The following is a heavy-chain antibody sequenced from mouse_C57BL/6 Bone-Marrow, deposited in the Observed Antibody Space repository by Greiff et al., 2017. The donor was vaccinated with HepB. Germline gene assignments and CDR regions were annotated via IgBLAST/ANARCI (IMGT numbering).Heavy chain of an antibody. D-gene: IGHD2-4*01. CDR1: GYTFTSYW. CDR2: IHPNSGST. Sequence: QVQLQQPGAELVKPGASVKLSCKASGYTFTSYWMHWVKQRPGQGLEWIGMIHPNSGSTNYNEKFKSKATLTVDKPSSTAYMQLSSLTSEDSAVYYCTRRGIYDYALYYWGQGTTLTVSS. J-gene: IGHJ2*01. V-gene: IGHV1-64*01. CDR3: TRRGIYDYALYY.